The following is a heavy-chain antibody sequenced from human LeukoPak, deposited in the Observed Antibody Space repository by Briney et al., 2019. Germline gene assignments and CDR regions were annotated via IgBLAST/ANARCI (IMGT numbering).Heavy chain of an antibody. Sequence: SETLSLTCAVYGGSFSGYYWSWSRQPPGKGLEWIGEIHNRGSTNYNPSLKSRVTISVDTSKNQFSLKLSSVTASDTAVYYCVRDPDYWGQGTLVTVSS. CDR3: VRDPDY. V-gene: IGHV4-34*01. CDR1: GGSFSGYY. J-gene: IGHJ4*02. CDR2: IHNRGST.